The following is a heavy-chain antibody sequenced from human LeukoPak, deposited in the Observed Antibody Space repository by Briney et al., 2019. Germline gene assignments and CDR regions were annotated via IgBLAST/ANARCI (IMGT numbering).Heavy chain of an antibody. J-gene: IGHJ5*02. Sequence: PGGSLRLSCAASEFTFSNYWMSWVRQAPGKGLEWVSVIYSGGSTYYADSVKGRFTISRDNSKNTLYLQMNSLRAEDTAVYYCATNLIHYYASGAKTWGQGTLVTVSS. CDR2: IYSGGST. D-gene: IGHD3-10*01. V-gene: IGHV3-66*01. CDR3: ATNLIHYYASGAKT. CDR1: EFTFSNYW.